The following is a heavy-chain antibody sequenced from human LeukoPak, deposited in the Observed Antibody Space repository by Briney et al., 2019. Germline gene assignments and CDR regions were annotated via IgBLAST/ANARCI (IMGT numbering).Heavy chain of an antibody. D-gene: IGHD2-21*02. CDR1: GGSISSGSYY. CDR3: AREAYCGGDCYYATDY. J-gene: IGHJ4*02. CDR2: IYTSGST. Sequence: TSQTLSLTCTVSGGSISSGSYYWSWIRQPAGKGLEWIGRIYTSGSTNYNPSLKGRVTISVDTSKNQFSLKLSSVTAADTAVYYCAREAYCGGDCYYATDYWGQGTLVTVSS. V-gene: IGHV4-61*02.